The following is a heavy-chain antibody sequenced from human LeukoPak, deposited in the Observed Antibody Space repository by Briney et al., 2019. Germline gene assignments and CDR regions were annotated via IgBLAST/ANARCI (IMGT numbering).Heavy chain of an antibody. CDR3: ARDSGYSYGYNY. D-gene: IGHD5-18*01. CDR1: GFTFSSYA. Sequence: GGSLRLSCAASGFTFSSYAMHWVRQAPGKGLEWVAVISYGGSNKYYADSVKGRFTISRDNSKNTLYLQMNSLRAEDTAVYYCARDSGYSYGYNYWGQGTLVTVSS. V-gene: IGHV3-30*04. CDR2: ISYGGSNK. J-gene: IGHJ4*02.